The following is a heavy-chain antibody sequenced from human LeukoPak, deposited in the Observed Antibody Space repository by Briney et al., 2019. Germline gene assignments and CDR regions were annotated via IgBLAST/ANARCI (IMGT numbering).Heavy chain of an antibody. CDR3: ARAYYYDSSGPKPPDY. V-gene: IGHV3-48*01. J-gene: IGHJ4*02. D-gene: IGHD3-22*01. CDR1: GFTFSSYS. Sequence: PGGSLRLSCAASGFTFSSYSMNWARQAPGKGLEWVSYISSSSSTIYYADSVKGRFTISRDNAKNSLYLQMNSLRAEDTAVYYCARAYYYDSSGPKPPDYWGQGTLVTVSS. CDR2: ISSSSSTI.